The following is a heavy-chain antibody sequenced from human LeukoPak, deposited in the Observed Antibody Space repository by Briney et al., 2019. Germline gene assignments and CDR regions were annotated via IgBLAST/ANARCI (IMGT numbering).Heavy chain of an antibody. CDR3: ARETTTIFGVVPYYFDY. D-gene: IGHD3-3*01. CDR1: GFTFSSYT. J-gene: IGHJ4*02. CDR2: ISSSSYK. Sequence: GGSLRLSCAASGFTFSSYTMNWVRQAPGKGLEWVSSISSSSYKYYADSVKGRFTISRDNAKNSLYLQMNSLRAEDTAVYYCARETTTIFGVVPYYFDYWGQGTLVTVSS. V-gene: IGHV3-21*01.